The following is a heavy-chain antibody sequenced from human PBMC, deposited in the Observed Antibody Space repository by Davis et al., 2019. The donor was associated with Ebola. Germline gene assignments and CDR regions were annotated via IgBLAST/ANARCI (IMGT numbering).Heavy chain of an antibody. CDR2: IYTGDSDT. Sequence: GESLKISCKDSGNSFTSHWIGWVRQMPGKGLEWMGIIYTGDSDTRYSPSFRGQVTISADKSIKTAYLQWSSLKASDTAMYYCARRGYSGISHGFDVWGQGTLVTVSS. CDR3: ARRGYSGISHGFDV. J-gene: IGHJ4*02. D-gene: IGHD1-26*01. CDR1: GNSFTSHW. V-gene: IGHV5-51*01.